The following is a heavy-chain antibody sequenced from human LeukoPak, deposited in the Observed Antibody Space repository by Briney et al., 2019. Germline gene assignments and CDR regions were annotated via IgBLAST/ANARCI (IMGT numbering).Heavy chain of an antibody. CDR1: GFTFSNYE. D-gene: IGHD3-22*01. CDR2: ISTSGSTI. V-gene: IGHV3-48*03. CDR3: ARDGPAYYDSSGYSDY. J-gene: IGHJ4*02. Sequence: PGGSLRLSCAASGFTFSNYEMNWVRQAPGKGLEWVSYISTSGSTIYYADSVKGRFTISRDNAKNSLYLQMTSLRAEDTAVYYCARDGPAYYDSSGYSDYWGRGILVTVSS.